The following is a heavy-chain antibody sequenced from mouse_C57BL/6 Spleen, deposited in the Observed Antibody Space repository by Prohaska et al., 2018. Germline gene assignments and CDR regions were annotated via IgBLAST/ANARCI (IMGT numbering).Heavy chain of an antibody. J-gene: IGHJ2*01. V-gene: IGHV1-39*01. CDR3: ARGRLPSPLYYFDY. Sequence: LQQSGPELVKPGASVKISCKASGYSFTDYNMNWVKQSNGKSLEWIGVINPNYGTTSYNQKFKGKATLTVDQSSSTAYMQLNSLTSEDSAVYYCARGRLPSPLYYFDYWGQGTTLTVSS. D-gene: IGHD2-4*01. CDR1: GYSFTDYN. CDR2: INPNYGTT.